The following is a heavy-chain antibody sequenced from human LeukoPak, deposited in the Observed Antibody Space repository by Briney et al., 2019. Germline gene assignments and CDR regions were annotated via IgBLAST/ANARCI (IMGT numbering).Heavy chain of an antibody. CDR3: AKDLCIAAECYYYGMDV. J-gene: IGHJ6*02. CDR1: GFTFSSYA. D-gene: IGHD6-13*01. Sequence: GGSLRLSCAASGFTFSSYAMSWVRQAPGKGLEWVSAISGSGGSTYYADSVKGRFTISRDNSKNTLYLQMNSLRAEDTAVYYCAKDLCIAAECYYYGMDVWGQGTTVTVSS. V-gene: IGHV3-23*01. CDR2: ISGSGGST.